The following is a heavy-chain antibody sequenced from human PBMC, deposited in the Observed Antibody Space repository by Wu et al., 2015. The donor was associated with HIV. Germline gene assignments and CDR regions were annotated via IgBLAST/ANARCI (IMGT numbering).Heavy chain of an antibody. CDR1: GGTFSSFA. J-gene: IGHJ3*02. V-gene: IGHV1-69*12. CDR3: ARVAGSSWYREFDM. Sequence: QVRLVQSGAEVKKPGSLVKVSCKASGGTFSSFALSWVRQAPGQGLEWVGGIIPLFETSHSAQKFRDRVTITADEATSTAYMELNSLTYADTAVYYCARVAGSSWYREFDMWGQGTMVTVSS. CDR2: IIPLFETS. D-gene: IGHD6-13*01.